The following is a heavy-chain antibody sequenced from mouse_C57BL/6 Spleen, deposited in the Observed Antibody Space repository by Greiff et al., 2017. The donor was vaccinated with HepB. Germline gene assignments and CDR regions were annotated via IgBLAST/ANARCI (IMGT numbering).Heavy chain of an antibody. CDR2: INPGSGGT. V-gene: IGHV1-54*01. J-gene: IGHJ3*01. D-gene: IGHD2-3*01. CDR1: GYAFTNYL. CDR3: AREIYDGYPFAY. Sequence: QVHVKQSGAELVRPGTSVKVSCKASGYAFTNYLIEWVKQRPGQGLEWIGVINPGSGGTNYNEKFKGKATLTADKSSSTAYMQLSSLTSEDSAVYFCAREIYDGYPFAYWGQGTLVTVSA.